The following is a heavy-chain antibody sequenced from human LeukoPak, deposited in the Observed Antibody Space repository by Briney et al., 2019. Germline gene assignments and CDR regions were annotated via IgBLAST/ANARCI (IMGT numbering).Heavy chain of an antibody. Sequence: GGSLRLSCAASGFTFSNAWMNWVRQAPGKGLEWVSSISSSSSYIYYADSVKGRFTISRDNAKNSLYLQMNSLRAEDTAVYYCARGGYSSGSYYFDYWGQGTLVTVSS. D-gene: IGHD6-19*01. CDR1: GFTFSNAW. V-gene: IGHV3-21*01. CDR2: ISSSSSYI. CDR3: ARGGYSSGSYYFDY. J-gene: IGHJ4*02.